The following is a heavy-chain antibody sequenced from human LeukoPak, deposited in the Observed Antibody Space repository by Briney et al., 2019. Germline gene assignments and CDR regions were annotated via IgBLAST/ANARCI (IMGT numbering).Heavy chain of an antibody. J-gene: IGHJ4*02. CDR1: GFTFSNAW. V-gene: IGHV3-15*07. D-gene: IGHD6-13*01. Sequence: GGSLRLSCAASGFTFSNAWMNWVRQAPGKGLEWVGRIKSKTDGGTTDYAAPVKGRFTISRDDSKNTLYLQMNSLKTEDTAVYYCTTDPEYSSSWYYFDYWGQGTLVTVSP. CDR2: IKSKTDGGTT. CDR3: TTDPEYSSSWYYFDY.